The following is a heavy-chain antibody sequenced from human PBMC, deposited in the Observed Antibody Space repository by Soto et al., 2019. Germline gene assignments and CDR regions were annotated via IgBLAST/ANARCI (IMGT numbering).Heavy chain of an antibody. D-gene: IGHD5-12*01. Sequence: SETLSLTCTVSGGSISSYYWSWIRQPPGKGLEWIGYIYYSGSTNYNPSLKSRVTISVDTSKNQFSLKLSSVTAADTAVYYCARQSGYDYVGPKEFDYWGQGTLVTVSS. CDR2: IYYSGST. J-gene: IGHJ4*02. CDR3: ARQSGYDYVGPKEFDY. V-gene: IGHV4-59*08. CDR1: GGSISSYY.